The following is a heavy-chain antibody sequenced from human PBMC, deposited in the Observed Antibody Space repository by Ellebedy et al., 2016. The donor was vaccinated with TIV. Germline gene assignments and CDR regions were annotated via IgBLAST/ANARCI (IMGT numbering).Heavy chain of an antibody. D-gene: IGHD4-17*01. V-gene: IGHV1-3*01. J-gene: IGHJ4*02. CDR2: INAGNGDT. Sequence: ASVKVSCKASGYTFTNYAMHWVRQAPGQRLEWMGWINAGNGDTKYSQRFQGRVTITRDTSASTAYMELSSLRSEDTAVYYCAKDHYGDYYFDYWGQGTLVTVSS. CDR3: AKDHYGDYYFDY. CDR1: GYTFTNYA.